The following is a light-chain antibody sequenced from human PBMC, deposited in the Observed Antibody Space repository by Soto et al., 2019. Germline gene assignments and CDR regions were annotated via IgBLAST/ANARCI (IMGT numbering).Light chain of an antibody. J-gene: IGKJ2*02. CDR3: RQYNNSSRT. CDR2: GAS. Sequence: DIQMTQSPSTLSASVGDRVTITCRASKSISSWLAWYQQKPGKAPKLLIYGASSLVSGVPSRFSGSRSVTEFSLTIDSLQPDEFAAYYCRQYNNSSRTFGQGTKLEI. CDR1: KSISSW. V-gene: IGKV1-5*01.